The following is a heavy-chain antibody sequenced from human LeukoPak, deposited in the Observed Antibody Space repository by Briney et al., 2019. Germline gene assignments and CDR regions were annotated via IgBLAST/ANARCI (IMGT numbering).Heavy chain of an antibody. CDR1: GFTFSSYG. V-gene: IGHV3-30*18. D-gene: IGHD6-19*01. CDR3: AKDGLGAVARD. J-gene: IGHJ4*02. Sequence: GESLTLSCAASGFTFSSYGMHWVRQAPGKGLEWVAVISYDGSNKYYADSVKGRFTISRDNSKNTLYLQMNSLRAEDTAVYYCAKDGLGAVARDWGQGTLVTVSS. CDR2: ISYDGSNK.